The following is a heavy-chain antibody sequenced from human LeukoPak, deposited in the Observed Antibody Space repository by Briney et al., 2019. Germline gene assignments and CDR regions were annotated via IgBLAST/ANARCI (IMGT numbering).Heavy chain of an antibody. J-gene: IGHJ4*02. V-gene: IGHV3-33*08. CDR3: AGTRNLRGDYFDY. CDR1: GFTFSSYS. CDR2: IGYDGSNK. D-gene: IGHD3-10*01. Sequence: GGSLRLSCAASGFTFSSYSMNWVRQAPGKGLEWVAVIGYDGSNKYYADSVKGRFTISRDNPKKSLYLQMNSLRAEDTAVYYCAGTRNLRGDYFDYWGQGTLVTVSS.